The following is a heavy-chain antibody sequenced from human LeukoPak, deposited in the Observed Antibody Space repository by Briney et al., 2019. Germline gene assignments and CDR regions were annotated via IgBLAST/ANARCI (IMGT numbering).Heavy chain of an antibody. J-gene: IGHJ5*02. Sequence: GGSLRLSXAASGFTFSSYSMNWVCQAPGKGLEWVSSSSSSSSYIYYADSVKGRFTISRDNAKNSLYLQMNSLRAEDTAVYYCAIVWAAAQGGPWFDPWGQGTLVTVSS. V-gene: IGHV3-21*01. CDR1: GFTFSSYS. CDR2: SSSSSSYI. CDR3: AIVWAAAQGGPWFDP. D-gene: IGHD6-13*01.